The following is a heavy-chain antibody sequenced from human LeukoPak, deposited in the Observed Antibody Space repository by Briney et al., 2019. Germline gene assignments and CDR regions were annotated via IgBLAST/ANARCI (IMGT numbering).Heavy chain of an antibody. Sequence: PGGSLRLSCAASGFTFSSYCMHWVRQAPGKGLEWVAVIWYDGSNKYYADSVKCRFTISRDNSKNTLYLQINSLRAEDTAVYYCARQVRGAYSYGHYYYYMDVWGKGTTVTVSS. V-gene: IGHV3-33*01. CDR2: IWYDGSNK. CDR3: ARQVRGAYSYGHYYYYMDV. CDR1: GFTFSSYC. D-gene: IGHD5-18*01. J-gene: IGHJ6*03.